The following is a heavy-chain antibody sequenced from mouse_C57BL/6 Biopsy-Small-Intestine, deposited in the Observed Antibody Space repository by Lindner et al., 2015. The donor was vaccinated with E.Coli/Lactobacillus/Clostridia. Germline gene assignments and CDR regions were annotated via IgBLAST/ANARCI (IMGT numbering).Heavy chain of an antibody. Sequence: VQLQESGAELMKPGASVKLSCRATGYTFTGYWIDWVKQRPGHGLEWIGKILPGSGNTYYSEKFKGEVTFTADTSSNTANMQVSSLTSEDSAIYFCARRDWDGFDYWGQGTTLTVSS. V-gene: IGHV1-9*01. CDR2: ILPGSGNT. J-gene: IGHJ2*01. CDR3: ARRDWDGFDY. D-gene: IGHD4-1*01. CDR1: GYTFTGYW.